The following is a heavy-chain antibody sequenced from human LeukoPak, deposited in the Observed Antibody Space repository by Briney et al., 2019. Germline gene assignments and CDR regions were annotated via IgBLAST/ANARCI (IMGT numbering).Heavy chain of an antibody. CDR2: IGPAGDT. D-gene: IGHD2-15*01. Sequence: GGSLRLSCVASGFTFSTYDFHWVRQATGKGLEWVSAIGPAGDTYYAGSVKGRFTMSRENAKNSFYLQMNSLRAGDTAVYYCARDLCSGGRCYIDYWGQGTLVTVSS. CDR1: GFTFSTYD. V-gene: IGHV3-13*01. J-gene: IGHJ4*02. CDR3: ARDLCSGGRCYIDY.